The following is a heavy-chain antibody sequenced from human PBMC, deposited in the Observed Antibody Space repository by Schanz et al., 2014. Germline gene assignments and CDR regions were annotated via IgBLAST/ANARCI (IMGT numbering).Heavy chain of an antibody. Sequence: VQLVESGGGVVQPGGSLRLSCATSGFTFITYTMNWVRQTPGKGLEWVANIGYDGSEKYYVDSVKGRFTISRDNSKDTLYLQMSGLTPEDTAVYYCARGPIPIQGVPMDFWGQGTLVTVSS. V-gene: IGHV3-33*08. D-gene: IGHD3-10*01. CDR1: GFTFITYT. CDR2: IGYDGSEK. CDR3: ARGPIPIQGVPMDF. J-gene: IGHJ4*02.